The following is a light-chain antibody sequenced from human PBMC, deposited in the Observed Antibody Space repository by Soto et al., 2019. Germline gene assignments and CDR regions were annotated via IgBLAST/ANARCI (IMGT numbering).Light chain of an antibody. CDR3: QQFAMTPLT. J-gene: IGKJ3*01. Sequence: EIVLTQSPATLSLSPGERATVSCRASHYITSTYLAWYQQRPGQSPRLLIYGASTRATGVPDRFSGSGSGTEFTLTISRLEPEDIAVYHCQQFAMTPLTFGPWTKVEI. V-gene: IGKV3-20*01. CDR1: HYITSTY. CDR2: GAS.